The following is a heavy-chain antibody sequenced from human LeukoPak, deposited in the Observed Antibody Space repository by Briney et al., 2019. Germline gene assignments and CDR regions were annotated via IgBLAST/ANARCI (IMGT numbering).Heavy chain of an antibody. CDR3: ARVTGYMTEDYFDY. CDR1: GGSISSSSYY. D-gene: IGHD6-13*01. CDR2: IYYSGST. V-gene: IGHV4-61*05. J-gene: IGHJ4*02. Sequence: SETLSLTCTVSGGSISSSSYYWGWIRQPPGKGLEWIGYIYYSGSTNYNPSLKSRVTISVDTSKNQFSLRLSSVTAADTAVYYCARVTGYMTEDYFDYWGQGTLITVSS.